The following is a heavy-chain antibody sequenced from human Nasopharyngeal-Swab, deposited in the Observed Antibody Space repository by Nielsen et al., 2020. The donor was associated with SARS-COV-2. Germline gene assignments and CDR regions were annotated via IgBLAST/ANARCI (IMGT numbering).Heavy chain of an antibody. D-gene: IGHD6-13*01. CDR3: VRSSSWYYFDY. CDR2: IYYNGKT. V-gene: IGHV4-39*01. Sequence: SDPLSLPCTVSGDSIAYSTFYWASIRQPPGRGLEWIGNIYYNGKTYQNPSLKSRLTISVDKSKNQFSLQLSSVTAADTAVYYCVRSSSWYYFDYWAQGTQVTVSS. J-gene: IGHJ4*02. CDR1: GDSIAYSTFY.